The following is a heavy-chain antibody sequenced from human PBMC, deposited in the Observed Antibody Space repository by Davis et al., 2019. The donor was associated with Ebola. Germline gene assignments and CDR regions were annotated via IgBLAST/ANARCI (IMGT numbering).Heavy chain of an antibody. CDR3: ARAGFYYESSDYYEYPTWFDP. J-gene: IGHJ5*02. V-gene: IGHV3-7*03. CDR2: IKQDGSQK. CDR1: GFTFSTSW. Sequence: GESLKISCTASGFTFSTSWMTFVRQAPGKGLEWVANIKQDGSQKYYADSVKGLFTISRDNAENSVFLQMNSLRAEDTAVYYCARAGFYYESSDYYEYPTWFDPWGQGTLVTVSS. D-gene: IGHD3-22*01.